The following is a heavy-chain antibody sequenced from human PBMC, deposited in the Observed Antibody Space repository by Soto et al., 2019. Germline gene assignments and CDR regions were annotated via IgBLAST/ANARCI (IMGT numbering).Heavy chain of an antibody. D-gene: IGHD1-7*01. CDR3: ARDVNRGWNYPAY. J-gene: IGHJ4*02. CDR1: GFTFSTYA. V-gene: IGHV3-30-3*01. CDR2: ILYDGSYK. Sequence: QVQLVESGGGVVQPGRSLRLSCEASGFTFSTYAMHWVRQAPGKGLEWVAVILYDGSYKYYADSVKGRFTISRDNSKNTLYLQMSSPRIEATAVYFCARDVNRGWNYPAYWGQGTLVTVSS.